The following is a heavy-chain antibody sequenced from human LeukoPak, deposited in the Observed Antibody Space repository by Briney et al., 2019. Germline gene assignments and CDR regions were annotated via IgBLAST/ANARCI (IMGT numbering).Heavy chain of an antibody. D-gene: IGHD3-16*02. CDR1: GFTVSTNY. CDR2: IRSKGYGGTT. CDR3: IRDYNYLWGSYRPEAFDI. V-gene: IGHV3-49*04. Sequence: GGSLRLSCTASGFTVSTNYMSWVRQAPGKGLEWVGFIRSKGYGGTTEYAASVKGRFTISRDDSKSIAYLQMNSLKTEDTAVYYCIRDYNYLWGSYRPEAFDIWGQGTVVTVSS. J-gene: IGHJ3*02.